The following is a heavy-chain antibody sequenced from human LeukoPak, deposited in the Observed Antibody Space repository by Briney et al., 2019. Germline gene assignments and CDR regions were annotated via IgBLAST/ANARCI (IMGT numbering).Heavy chain of an antibody. J-gene: IGHJ4*02. Sequence: SETLSLTCTVSGDAISRFYWNWIRQPPGKALEWIGCIHYGSTEYTPSIESRVTISVDTSKNQFSLKLTSVTAADTAVYYCARGYGYNSEYWGQGIVVTVSP. CDR3: ARGYGYNSEY. D-gene: IGHD5-24*01. CDR2: IHYGST. V-gene: IGHV4-59*13. CDR1: GDAISRFY.